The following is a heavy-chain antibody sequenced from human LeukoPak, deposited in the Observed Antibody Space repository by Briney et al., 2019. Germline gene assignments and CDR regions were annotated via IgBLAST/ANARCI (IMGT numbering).Heavy chain of an antibody. CDR3: ARDQEGFDY. V-gene: IGHV1-2*02. J-gene: IGHJ4*02. CDR2: INPNSGGT. CDR1: GYTFTGYY. Sequence: ASVKVSCKASGYTFTGYYMHWVRQAPGQGLEWMGWINPNSGGTNYAQKFQGRVTATRDTSTSTVHMELSGLRSEDTAVYYCARDQEGFDYWGQGTLVTVSS.